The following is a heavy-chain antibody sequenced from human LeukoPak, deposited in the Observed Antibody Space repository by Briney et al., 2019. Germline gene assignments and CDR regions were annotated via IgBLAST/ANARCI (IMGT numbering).Heavy chain of an antibody. CDR2: ISGSGDRT. J-gene: IGHJ4*02. D-gene: IGHD3-22*01. V-gene: IGHV3-23*01. CDR1: EFTFTTYV. Sequence: GGSLRLSCAASEFTFTTYVMNWVRQAPGKGLEWVSTISGSGDRTYYADSVKGRFTISRDNSKNTLFLQMSSLRAEDTAVYYCAEDGGRYYDRSGYYWGYYFDSWGQGVLVTVSS. CDR3: AEDGGRYYDRSGYYWGYYFDS.